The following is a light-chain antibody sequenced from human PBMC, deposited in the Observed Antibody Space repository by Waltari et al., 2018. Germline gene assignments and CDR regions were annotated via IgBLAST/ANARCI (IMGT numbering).Light chain of an antibody. Sequence: QSVLTLPPSVSGAPGQRVTIACTGSSSNIGAGYEVCWYQQLPGTAPKLLIYDNSNRPSGVPDRFSGSKSGTSASLAITGLQAEDEADDYCQSYDSSLSGFVVFGGGTKLTVL. CDR1: SSNIGAGYE. CDR2: DNS. J-gene: IGLJ2*01. V-gene: IGLV1-40*01. CDR3: QSYDSSLSGFVV.